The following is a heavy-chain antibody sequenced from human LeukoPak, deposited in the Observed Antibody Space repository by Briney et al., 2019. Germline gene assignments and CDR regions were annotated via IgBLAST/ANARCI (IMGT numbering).Heavy chain of an antibody. Sequence: PGGSLRLSCAASGFTFSSYGIHWVRQAPGKGLEWVAFIRYDGSNKYYADSVKGRFTISRDNSKNTLYLQMNSLRTEDTAVYYCAKDRTWYCTSTSCYAGFDYWGQGTPVTVSS. CDR3: AKDRTWYCTSTSCYAGFDY. CDR1: GFTFSSYG. CDR2: IRYDGSNK. J-gene: IGHJ4*02. D-gene: IGHD2-2*01. V-gene: IGHV3-30*02.